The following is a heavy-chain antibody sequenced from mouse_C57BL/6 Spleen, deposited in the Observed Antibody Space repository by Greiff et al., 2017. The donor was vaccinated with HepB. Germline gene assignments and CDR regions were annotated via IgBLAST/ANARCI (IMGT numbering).Heavy chain of an antibody. D-gene: IGHD2-5*01. J-gene: IGHJ4*01. V-gene: IGHV2-2*01. CDR3: ASYSKGAMDY. CDR1: GFSLTSYG. Sequence: QVQLQQSGPGLVQPSQSLSITCTVSGFSLTSYGVHWVRQSPGKGLEWLGVIWSGGSTDYNAAFISRLSISKDNSKSQVFFKMNSLQADDTAIYYCASYSKGAMDYWGQGTSVTVSS. CDR2: IWSGGST.